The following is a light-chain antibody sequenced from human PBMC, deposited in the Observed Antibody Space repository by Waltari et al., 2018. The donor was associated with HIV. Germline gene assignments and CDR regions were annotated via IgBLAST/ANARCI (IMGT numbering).Light chain of an antibody. CDR1: SSNIGSTY. CDR2: RNN. Sequence: QSVLTQPPSASGTPGQRVTISCSGSSSNIGSTYVYWYQQLPGPAPKLLIYRNNQRPSGVPDRFSGSKSGTSASLAISGLRSDDEADYYCAAWDGSLSAYVLFGGGTKLTVL. V-gene: IGLV1-47*01. J-gene: IGLJ2*01. CDR3: AAWDGSLSAYVL.